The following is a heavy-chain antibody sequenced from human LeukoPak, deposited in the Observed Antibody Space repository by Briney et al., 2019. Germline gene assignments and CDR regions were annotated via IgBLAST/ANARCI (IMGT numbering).Heavy chain of an antibody. J-gene: IGHJ4*02. D-gene: IGHD5-12*01. CDR3: ARAQWLRLPRFDY. V-gene: IGHV1-8*01. Sequence: GASVKVSCKASGYTFTSYGINWVRQATGQGLEWMGWMNPNSGNTGYAQKFQARVTMTRDMSTTTVYMELSSLRSEDTAMYYCARAQWLRLPRFDYWGQGTLVTVSS. CDR2: MNPNSGNT. CDR1: GYTFTSYG.